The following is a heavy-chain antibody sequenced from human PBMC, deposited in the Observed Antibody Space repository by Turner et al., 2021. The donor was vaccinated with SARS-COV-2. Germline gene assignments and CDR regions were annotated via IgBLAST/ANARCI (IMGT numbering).Heavy chain of an antibody. V-gene: IGHV3-7*03. CDR1: GFTLSNYW. CDR3: AGSGGWLLDL. D-gene: IGHD6-19*01. J-gene: IGHJ4*02. Sequence: EVQLVETGGDLVQPGGSLRLSCAASGFTLSNYWMSWVRQAPGKGLEWVANIRQDGSEKEYVDSVKGRITISRDNAKNSLYLQMNSLRVEDTAVYYCAGSGGWLLDLWGQGTLVTVSS. CDR2: IRQDGSEK.